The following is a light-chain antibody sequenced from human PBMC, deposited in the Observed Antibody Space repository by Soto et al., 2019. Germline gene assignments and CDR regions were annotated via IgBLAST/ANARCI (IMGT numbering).Light chain of an antibody. Sequence: QSVLTQPPSVSGAPRQRVTISCSGSSXNIGSNAVNWYQQFPGKAPKLRIYYDDLLASGVSARFSGSKSGTSASLAISGIQSEDEADYYCAAWDNSTKSHVFGTGTKALVL. CDR1: SXNIGSNA. CDR3: AAWDNSTKSHV. J-gene: IGLJ1*01. V-gene: IGLV1-36*01. CDR2: YDD.